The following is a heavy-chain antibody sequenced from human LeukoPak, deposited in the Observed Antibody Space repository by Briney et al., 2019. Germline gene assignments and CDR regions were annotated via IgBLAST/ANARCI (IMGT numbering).Heavy chain of an antibody. V-gene: IGHV1-18*01. CDR2: ISAYNGNT. CDR3: ARDRYSSSDYYYYYMDV. CDR1: GGTFSSYA. J-gene: IGHJ6*03. D-gene: IGHD6-6*01. Sequence: ASVKVSCKASGGTFSSYAISWVRQAPGQGLEWMGWISAYNGNTNYAQKLQGRVTMTTDTSTSTAYMELRSLRSDDTAVYYCARDRYSSSDYYYYYMDVWGKGTTVTVSS.